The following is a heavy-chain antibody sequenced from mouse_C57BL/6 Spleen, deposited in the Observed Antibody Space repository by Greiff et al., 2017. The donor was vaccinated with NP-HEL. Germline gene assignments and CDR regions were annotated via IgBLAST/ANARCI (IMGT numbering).Heavy chain of an antibody. CDR2: ISPRSGNT. D-gene: IGHD2-5*01. CDR1: GYTFTSYG. Sequence: QVQLQQSGAELARPGASVKLSCKASGYTFTSYGISWVKQRTGQGLEWIGEISPRSGNTYYNEKFKGKATLTADKSSSTAYMELRSLTSEDSAVYFCARQAYSNYRYAMDYWGQGTLVTVSS. J-gene: IGHJ4*01. CDR3: ARQAYSNYRYAMDY. V-gene: IGHV1-81*01.